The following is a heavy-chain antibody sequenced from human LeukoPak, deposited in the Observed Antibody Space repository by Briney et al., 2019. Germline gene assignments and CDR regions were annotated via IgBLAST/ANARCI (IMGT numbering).Heavy chain of an antibody. V-gene: IGHV3-23*01. CDR1: GFSFSDNY. D-gene: IGHD2-15*01. CDR3: AKAGGVAAHHTDLDY. Sequence: GGSLRLSCAASGFSFSDNYMSWVRQAPGKGLEWVSAISGSGGSTYYADSVKGRFTISRDNSKNTLYLQMNSLRAEDTAVYYCAKAGGVAAHHTDLDYWGQGTLVTVSS. CDR2: ISGSGGST. J-gene: IGHJ4*02.